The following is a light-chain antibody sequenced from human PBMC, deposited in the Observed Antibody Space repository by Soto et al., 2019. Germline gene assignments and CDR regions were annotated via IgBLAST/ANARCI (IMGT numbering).Light chain of an antibody. V-gene: IGKV1-39*01. CDR3: QQSYRTPRT. J-gene: IGKJ1*01. CDR2: AAS. Sequence: DIQMTQSPSSLSASVGDRVAVTCRASHRISYYFNWYQQKPGKAPKLLIDAASTLQSGVPSRCSGSGSGTAFTLTISSLQPEDFATYYCQQSYRTPRTFGQGTKVDI. CDR1: HRISYY.